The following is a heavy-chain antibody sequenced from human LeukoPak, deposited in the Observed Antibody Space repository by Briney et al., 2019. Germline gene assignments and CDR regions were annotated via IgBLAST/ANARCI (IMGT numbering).Heavy chain of an antibody. CDR3: AKVVLDCSGGSCYSSLVDY. J-gene: IGHJ4*02. V-gene: IGHV3-23*01. Sequence: PGGSLRLSCAASGFTFSSYAMSWVRQAPGKGLEWVSAISGSGGSTYYADSVKGRFTISRDNSKNTLYLQMNSLRAEDTVVYYCAKVVLDCSGGSCYSSLVDYWGQGTLVTVSS. CDR1: GFTFSSYA. D-gene: IGHD2-15*01. CDR2: ISGSGGST.